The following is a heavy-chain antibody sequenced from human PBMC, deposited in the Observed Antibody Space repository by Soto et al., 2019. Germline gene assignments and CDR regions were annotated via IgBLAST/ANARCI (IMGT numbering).Heavy chain of an antibody. CDR1: GGSISSGDYY. V-gene: IGHV4-30-4*01. J-gene: IGHJ3*02. CDR3: AREMDYGGIRTFDI. D-gene: IGHD4-17*01. Sequence: SETLSLTCTVSGGSISSGDYYWSWIRQPPGKGLEWIGYIYYSGSTYYNPSLKSRVTISVDTSKNQFSLKLSSVTAADTAVYYCAREMDYGGIRTFDIWGQGTMVTVSS. CDR2: IYYSGST.